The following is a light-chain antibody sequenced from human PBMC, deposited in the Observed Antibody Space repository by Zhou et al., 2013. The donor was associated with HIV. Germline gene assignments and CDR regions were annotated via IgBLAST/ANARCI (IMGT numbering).Light chain of an antibody. CDR3: QQYGNSSVT. CDR2: AAS. J-gene: IGKJ1*01. V-gene: IGKV3-15*01. CDR1: QSVATN. Sequence: TQSPASLSVSPGDGATVSCRASQSVATNIAWYQQKPGQAPRLLIYAASTRANGVPVRFSGSGSGTDFSLTISSLLPEDFAMYYCQQYGNSSVTFGQGTKVESK.